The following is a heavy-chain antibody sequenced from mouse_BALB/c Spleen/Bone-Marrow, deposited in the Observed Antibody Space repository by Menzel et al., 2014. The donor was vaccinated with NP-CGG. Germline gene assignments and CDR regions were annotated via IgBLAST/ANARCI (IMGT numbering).Heavy chain of an antibody. Sequence: EVQLQQSGPELVKPAASVKISCKASGYTFTDYDMHWVKQSHGKSLEWIGYIYPYNGGTGYTQKFKSKATLTVDNSSNKAYMEHRSQTSEDSAVYYCARFRYDWYFDVWGARTTATVSS. CDR3: ARFRYDWYFDV. V-gene: IGHV1S29*02. CDR2: IYPYNGGT. J-gene: IGHJ1*01. CDR1: GYTFTDYD. D-gene: IGHD2-14*01.